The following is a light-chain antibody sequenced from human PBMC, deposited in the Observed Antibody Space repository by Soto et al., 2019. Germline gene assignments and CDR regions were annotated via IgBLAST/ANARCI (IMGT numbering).Light chain of an antibody. V-gene: IGKV3-20*01. J-gene: IGKJ4*01. CDR2: GAS. Sequence: EIVLTQSPGTLSLSPGERATLSCRASQSVSSSYLAWYQQKPGQAPRLLIYGASSRATGIPDRFSGSGSGTDFTLTISRLEPEDFAVYYCHQDGSSRTLTFGGGTKVEIK. CDR3: HQDGSSRTLT. CDR1: QSVSSSY.